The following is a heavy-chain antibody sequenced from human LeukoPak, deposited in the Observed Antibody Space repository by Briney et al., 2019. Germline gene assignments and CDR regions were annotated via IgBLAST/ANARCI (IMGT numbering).Heavy chain of an antibody. CDR1: GGSISSSSYY. Sequence: PSETLSLTCTVSGGSISSSSYYWGWIRQPPGKGLVWIGSIYYSGSTYYNPSLKSRVTISVDTSKNQFSLKLSSVTAADTAVYYCARQGEQWLDYFDYWGQGTLVTVSS. CDR2: IYYSGST. D-gene: IGHD6-19*01. V-gene: IGHV4-39*01. CDR3: ARQGEQWLDYFDY. J-gene: IGHJ4*02.